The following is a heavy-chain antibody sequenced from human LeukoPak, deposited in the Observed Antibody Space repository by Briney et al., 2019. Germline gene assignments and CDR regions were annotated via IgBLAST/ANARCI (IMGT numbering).Heavy chain of an antibody. CDR3: ARDPLTGSYGVNWLDP. D-gene: IGHD1-26*01. Sequence: GGSLRLSCEVSGFTSGTNGLTYGLTWVRQAPGKGLEWVSSVSGSGDATYIADSVRGRFFMFRDSSKNTVYLQMNSLRVEDTAIYYCARDPLTGSYGVNWLDPWGQGTLVTVSS. CDR2: VSGSGDAT. J-gene: IGHJ5*02. CDR1: GFTSGTNGLTYG. V-gene: IGHV3-23*01.